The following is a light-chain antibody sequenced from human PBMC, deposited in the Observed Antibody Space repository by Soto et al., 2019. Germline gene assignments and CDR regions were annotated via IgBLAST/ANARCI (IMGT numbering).Light chain of an antibody. CDR3: QQYESVPLT. V-gene: IGKV3-20*01. J-gene: IGKJ4*01. CDR1: QSVSSSF. Sequence: EIVLTQSPDTLSLSPGERATLSCRASQSVSSSFLAWYHQKPGQAPRLLIYRASSRATGIPDRFTGSGSGTDFTLTISRLEPEDCAVYYCQQYESVPLTFGGGIKVEIK. CDR2: RAS.